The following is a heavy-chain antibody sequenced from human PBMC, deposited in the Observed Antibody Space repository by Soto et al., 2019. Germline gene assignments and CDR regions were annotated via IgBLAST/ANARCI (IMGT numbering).Heavy chain of an antibody. J-gene: IGHJ4*02. CDR3: AKSRVGATILIGY. CDR2: ISYDGSNK. D-gene: IGHD1-26*01. Sequence: GGSLRLSCAASGFTFSSYGMHWVRQAPGKGLEWVAVISYDGSNKYYADSVKGRFTISRDNSKNTLYLQMNSLRAEDTAVYYCAKSRVGATILIGYWGQGTLVTVSS. CDR1: GFTFSSYG. V-gene: IGHV3-30*18.